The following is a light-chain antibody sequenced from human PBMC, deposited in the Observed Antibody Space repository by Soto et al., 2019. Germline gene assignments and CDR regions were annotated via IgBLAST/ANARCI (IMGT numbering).Light chain of an antibody. CDR2: GAS. V-gene: IGKV3-15*01. J-gene: IGKJ1*01. CDR1: QSGSSD. CDR3: QQCNNWPRT. Sequence: EVGLTPNPDTPVVSSGGKATLSFRASQSGSSDLAWYQQKPGQAPRLLIYGASSRATGIPARFSGSGSGTEFALTISSLESEDYAVYYCQQCNNWPRTFCQGTNV.